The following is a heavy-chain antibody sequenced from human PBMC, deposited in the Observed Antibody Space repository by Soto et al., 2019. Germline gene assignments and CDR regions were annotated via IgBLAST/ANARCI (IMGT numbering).Heavy chain of an antibody. J-gene: IGHJ4*02. CDR2: IKPNGGST. D-gene: IGHD6-13*01. CDR1: GYICINYY. CDR3: ARDLAAAYY. V-gene: IGHV1-46*01. Sequence: QVHLVQSGAEVKKPGASVKVSCKASGYICINYYIHWVRQAPGQGLEWIGIIKPNGGSTNYAQKFRGRVTMARDTSTSTVYMDLSSRRADDTAVYYCARDLAAAYYWGQGPLVTVSS.